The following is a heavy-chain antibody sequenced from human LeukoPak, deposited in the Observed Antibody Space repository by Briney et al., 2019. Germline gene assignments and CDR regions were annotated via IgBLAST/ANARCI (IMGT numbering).Heavy chain of an antibody. CDR1: GGSISSYY. D-gene: IGHD1-26*01. J-gene: IGHJ4*02. CDR2: IYISGST. CDR3: ANMKWELPRDSFYFDY. V-gene: IGHV4-4*07. Sequence: SETLSLTCTGSGGSISSYYWSWIRHPAGKGLEWIGRIYISGSTNYNPPLKSRVTISVDTSKNQFSLKLSSVTAADTAVHYCANMKWELPRDSFYFDYWGQGTPVTVSS.